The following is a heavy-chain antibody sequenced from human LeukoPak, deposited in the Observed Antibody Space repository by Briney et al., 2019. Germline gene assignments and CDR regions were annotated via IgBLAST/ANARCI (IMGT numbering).Heavy chain of an antibody. CDR3: ARGTFSPQGSYYGH. D-gene: IGHD3-10*01. Sequence: GGSPRLSCAASGFTFSRYWMHWVRQAPGKGLVWVSRINSDGSSTNYADSVKGRFTISRDNAKNTLSLQMNSLRVEDTALYYCARGTFSPQGSYYGHWGQGTRVTVSS. J-gene: IGHJ4*02. CDR2: INSDGSST. V-gene: IGHV3-74*01. CDR1: GFTFSRYW.